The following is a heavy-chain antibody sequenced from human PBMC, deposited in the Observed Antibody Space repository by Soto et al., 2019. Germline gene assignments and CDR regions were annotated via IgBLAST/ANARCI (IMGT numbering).Heavy chain of an antibody. CDR1: GDSVPSNSAA. V-gene: IGHV6-1*01. Sequence: QVQLQESGPGLVKPSQTLSLTCAISGDSVPSNSAAWNWIRLSPSRGLEWLARTYYRSRWYNDYAVSVRSRVTVNPDTSKNQFSLQLTSVTPEDTAVYYCAGTTSHKWYYMDVWGKGTTVTVSS. CDR3: AGTTSHKWYYMDV. D-gene: IGHD1-7*01. J-gene: IGHJ6*03. CDR2: TYYRSRWYN.